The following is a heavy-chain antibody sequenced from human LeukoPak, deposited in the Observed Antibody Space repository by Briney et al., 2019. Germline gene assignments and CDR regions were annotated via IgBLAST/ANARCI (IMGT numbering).Heavy chain of an antibody. CDR3: AKDWVATISS. V-gene: IGHV3-30*02. CDR1: GFTFSNYW. D-gene: IGHD5-24*01. J-gene: IGHJ4*02. CDR2: IRYDGSNK. Sequence: GGSLRLSCAASGFTFSNYWMSWVRQAPGKGLEWVAFIRYDGSNKYYADSVKGRFTISRDNSKNTLYLQMNSLRAEDTAVYYCAKDWVATISSWGQGTLVTVSS.